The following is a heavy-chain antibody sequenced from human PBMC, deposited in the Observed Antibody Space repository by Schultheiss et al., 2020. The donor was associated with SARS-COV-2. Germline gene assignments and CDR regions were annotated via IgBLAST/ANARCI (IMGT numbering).Heavy chain of an antibody. Sequence: ETLSLTCAVSGGSINSDNWWSWVRQPPGKGLEWVSSVSGNSGYKFYADSVQGRFTISRDNAKNSLYLQMNSLRAEDTAVYYCARGHQWIVWPGPFDHWGQGTLVTVSS. V-gene: IGHV3-21*01. CDR3: ARGHQWIVWPGPFDH. J-gene: IGHJ4*02. CDR1: GGSINSDN. CDR2: VSGNSGYK. D-gene: IGHD5-12*01.